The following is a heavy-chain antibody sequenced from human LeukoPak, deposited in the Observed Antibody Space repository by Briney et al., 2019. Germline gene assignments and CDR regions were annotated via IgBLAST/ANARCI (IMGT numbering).Heavy chain of an antibody. D-gene: IGHD2/OR15-2a*01. CDR3: AGHHPRNTVDF. J-gene: IGHJ4*02. Sequence: PSETLSLTCTVSGGSISSYQWSWIRQPPGKGLGWIGYISYSGFTYYNPSLKSRVTISLDTSKNQFSLKLTSVTAADTAVYYCAGHHPRNTVDFWGQGTLVTVSS. CDR1: GGSISSYQ. CDR2: ISYSGFT. V-gene: IGHV4-59*08.